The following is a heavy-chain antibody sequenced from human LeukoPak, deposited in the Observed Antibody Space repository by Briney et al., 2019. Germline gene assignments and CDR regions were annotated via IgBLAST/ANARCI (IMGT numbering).Heavy chain of an antibody. CDR1: GSIFRGNG. CDR2: IWYDGSKK. D-gene: IGHD1-26*01. V-gene: IGHV3-33*01. CDR3: LRYSGTYTAFDY. J-gene: IGHJ4*02. Sequence: PGGSLRLSCVASGSIFRGNGMHWVRQAPGKGLEWLAVIWYDGSKKFYADSVQGRFTISRDDSKSTLYLQMNSLRAEDTAMYFCLRYSGTYTAFDYWGQGTPVTVSS.